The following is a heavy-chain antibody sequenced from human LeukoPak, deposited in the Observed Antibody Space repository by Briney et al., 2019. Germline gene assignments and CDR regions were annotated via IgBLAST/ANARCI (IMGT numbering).Heavy chain of an antibody. V-gene: IGHV3-23*01. Sequence: GGSLRLSCAASGFTFSSYAMSWVRQAPGKGLEWVSSVSGSGGYTYYAGSVKGRFTISRDNAKNSLYLQMNSLRAEDTAVYYCAREGTAMVSFDYWGQGTLVTVSS. CDR1: GFTFSSYA. CDR2: VSGSGGYT. CDR3: AREGTAMVSFDY. J-gene: IGHJ4*02. D-gene: IGHD5-18*01.